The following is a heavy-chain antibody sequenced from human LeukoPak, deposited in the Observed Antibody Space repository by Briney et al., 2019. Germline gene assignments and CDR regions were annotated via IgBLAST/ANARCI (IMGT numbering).Heavy chain of an antibody. D-gene: IGHD3-16*02. V-gene: IGHV4-39*07. CDR1: GGSISRSSYY. J-gene: IGHJ4*02. CDR3: ARAPWGSYRYSYYFDY. Sequence: SETLSLTCTVSGGSISRSSYYWGWIRQPPGKGLEWIGSIYYSGSTYYNPSLKSRVTISVDTSKNQFSLKLSSVTAADTAVYYCARAPWGSYRYSYYFDYWGLGTLVTVSS. CDR2: IYYSGST.